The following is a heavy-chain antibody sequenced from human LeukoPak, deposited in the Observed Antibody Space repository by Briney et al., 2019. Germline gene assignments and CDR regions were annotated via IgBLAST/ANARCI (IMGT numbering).Heavy chain of an antibody. J-gene: IGHJ5*02. V-gene: IGHV4-39*07. CDR3: ARSPADSWSNWFDP. D-gene: IGHD6-13*01. Sequence: SETLSLTCTVSGGSISSSSYYWGWIRQPPGKGLEWIGSIYYSGSTYYNPSLKSRVTISVDTSKNQFSLKLSSVTAADTAVYYCARSPADSWSNWFDPWGQGTLVTVSS. CDR2: IYYSGST. CDR1: GGSISSSSYY.